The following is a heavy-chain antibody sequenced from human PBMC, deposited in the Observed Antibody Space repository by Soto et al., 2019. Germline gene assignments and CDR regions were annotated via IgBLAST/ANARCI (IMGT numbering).Heavy chain of an antibody. CDR3: ARDPSPYTSGWYGIDF. V-gene: IGHV3-23*01. CDR1: GFTFSSYA. D-gene: IGHD6-19*01. CDR2: VSASGGTT. J-gene: IGHJ4*01. Sequence: GGSLRLSCAASGFTFSSYAMTWVRQAPGKGLEWVSTVSASGGTTYYTDSVKGRFTISRDNSANTLFLQVNSLRREDTAMYYCARDPSPYTSGWYGIDFWGHGTLVTVSS.